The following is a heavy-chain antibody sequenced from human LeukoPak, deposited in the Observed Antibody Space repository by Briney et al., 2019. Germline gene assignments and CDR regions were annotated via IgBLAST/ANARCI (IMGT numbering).Heavy chain of an antibody. CDR3: AKDPRGRGSVKPCAFDI. J-gene: IGHJ3*02. Sequence: GGSLRLSCAASGFTFSSYAMSWVRQAPGKGLEWVSAISGSGGSTYYADSVKGRFTISRDNSKNTLYLQMNSLRAEDTAVYYCAKDPRGRGSVKPCAFDIWGQGTMVTVSS. V-gene: IGHV3-23*01. CDR2: ISGSGGST. D-gene: IGHD3-10*01. CDR1: GFTFSSYA.